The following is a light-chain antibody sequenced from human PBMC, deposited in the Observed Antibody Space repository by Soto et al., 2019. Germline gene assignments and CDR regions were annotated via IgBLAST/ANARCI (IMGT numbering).Light chain of an antibody. V-gene: IGKV3-11*01. Sequence: EIVLTQSPATLSLSPGERATLSCRASQSVSSYLAWYQQKPGQAPRLLIYEASNRATGIPARFSGGGSGTDFTLTISSLEPEDFAVYYCQQRSDWPWTCGQGTKVDIK. CDR3: QQRSDWPWT. J-gene: IGKJ1*01. CDR2: EAS. CDR1: QSVSSY.